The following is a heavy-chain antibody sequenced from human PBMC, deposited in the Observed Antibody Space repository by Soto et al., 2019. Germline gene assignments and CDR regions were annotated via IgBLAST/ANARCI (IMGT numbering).Heavy chain of an antibody. CDR2: ISGSGGST. D-gene: IGHD6-13*01. Sequence: GGSLRLSCAASGFTFSSYAMSWVRQAPGKGLERVSAISGSGGSTYYADSEKGRFTNSRDNSKNKLYQQMNSLRAEDTAVYYCAKHMTHRSSSWYDYWGQGTLVTVSS. J-gene: IGHJ4*02. CDR1: GFTFSSYA. CDR3: AKHMTHRSSSWYDY. V-gene: IGHV3-23*01.